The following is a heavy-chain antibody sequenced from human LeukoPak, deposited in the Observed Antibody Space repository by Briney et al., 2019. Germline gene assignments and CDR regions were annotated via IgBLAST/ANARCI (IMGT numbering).Heavy chain of an antibody. CDR3: AKSGIAAAGQRGYFDY. Sequence: GGSLRLSCVASGFTFSNFWMYWVRQAPGKGLMYVSRVNNDGGGTTYADSVKGRFTISRDNSKNTVYLQMNSLRGEDTAVYYCAKSGIAAAGQRGYFDYWGQGTLVTVSS. D-gene: IGHD6-13*01. V-gene: IGHV3-74*03. J-gene: IGHJ4*02. CDR1: GFTFSNFW. CDR2: VNNDGGGT.